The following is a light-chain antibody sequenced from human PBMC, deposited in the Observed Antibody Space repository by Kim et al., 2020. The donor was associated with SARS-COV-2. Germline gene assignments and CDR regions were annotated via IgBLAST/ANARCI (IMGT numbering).Light chain of an antibody. V-gene: IGKV4-1*01. Sequence: ATINCKSSQSVWHSSNNKNYLAWYQQRPGQPPKLLIYWASTRESGVPDRLSGSGSGTDFALTISSLQAEDVAVYYCQQYYTPPYTFGQGTKLEIK. J-gene: IGKJ2*01. CDR2: WAS. CDR3: QQYYTPPYT. CDR1: QSVWHSSNNKNY.